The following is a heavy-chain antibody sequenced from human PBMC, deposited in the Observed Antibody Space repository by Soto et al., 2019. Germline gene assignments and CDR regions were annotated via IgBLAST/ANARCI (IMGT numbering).Heavy chain of an antibody. Sequence: VKLAESGGGLVEPGRSLRLSCVASGFPFDDFAMHWVRQAPGKGLEWVSGINWNGKTSGYADPVRGRFIVSRDNAKNSLYLQMNSLRVEDTAIYFCARDISGSSPGEVPFPLDFWGQGTLVTVSS. CDR3: ARDISGSSPGEVPFPLDF. CDR2: INWNGKTS. D-gene: IGHD3-10*01. J-gene: IGHJ4*02. CDR1: GFPFDDFA. V-gene: IGHV3-9*01.